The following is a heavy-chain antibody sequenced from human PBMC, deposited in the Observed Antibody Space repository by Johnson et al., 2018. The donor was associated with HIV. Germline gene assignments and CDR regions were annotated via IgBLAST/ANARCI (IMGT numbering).Heavy chain of an antibody. CDR3: ATDRYYNFWSGSGHAAVDI. J-gene: IGHJ3*02. CDR1: AFTSSSYS. CDR2: ISYGGNNK. Sequence: QVQLVESGGGVVQPGRSLRLSCAASAFTSSSYSMHWVRQAPGKGLEWVAVISYGGNNKYYADSVKGRFTISRDNAKNSLYLQMNNLRVEDTAVYYCATDRYYNFWSGSGHAAVDIWGQGTMVTVSS. V-gene: IGHV3-30-3*01. D-gene: IGHD3-3*01.